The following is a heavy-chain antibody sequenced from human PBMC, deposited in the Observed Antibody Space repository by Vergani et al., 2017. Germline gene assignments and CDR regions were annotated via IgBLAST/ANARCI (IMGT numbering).Heavy chain of an antibody. Sequence: EVQLLESGGGLVQPGGSLRLSCAASGFTFSSYAMSWVRQAPGKGLELVSSINSYGSSTSYSDSVKGRFTISRDNAKNSLYLQMNSLRAEDTAVFYCARVVGAYVLDYWGQGILVTVSS. CDR3: ARVVGAYVLDY. D-gene: IGHD1-26*01. V-gene: IGHV3-23*01. CDR2: INSYGSST. J-gene: IGHJ4*02. CDR1: GFTFSSYA.